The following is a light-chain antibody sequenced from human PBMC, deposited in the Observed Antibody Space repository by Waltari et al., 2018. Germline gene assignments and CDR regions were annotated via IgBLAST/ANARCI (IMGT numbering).Light chain of an antibody. CDR3: QQYNSYS. Sequence: DIQMPQSPSTPSASVGDRVTTTCRASQSISSWLAWYQQKPGKAPKLLIYKASSLESGVPSRFSGSGSGTEFTLTISSLQPDDFATYYCQQYNSYSFGQGTKVEIK. V-gene: IGKV1-5*03. J-gene: IGKJ1*01. CDR1: QSISSW. CDR2: KAS.